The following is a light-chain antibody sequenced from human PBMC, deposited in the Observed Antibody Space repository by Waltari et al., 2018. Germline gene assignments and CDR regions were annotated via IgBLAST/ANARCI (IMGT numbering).Light chain of an antibody. J-gene: IGKJ4*01. CDR1: HYISSNY. Sequence: IVLTQSPDTLSLSPGETATLSCRASHYISSNYLAWYQQKPGQAPRLLIYDASKRATGIADRFSGSGSGTDFSLTISRLEPEDFAVFYCQQYGNSPVTFGGGTKVEIK. CDR3: QQYGNSPVT. CDR2: DAS. V-gene: IGKV3-20*01.